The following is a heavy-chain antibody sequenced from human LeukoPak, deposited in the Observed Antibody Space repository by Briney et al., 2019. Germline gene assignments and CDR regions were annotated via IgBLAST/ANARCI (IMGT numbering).Heavy chain of an antibody. CDR1: GGSISSYY. D-gene: IGHD5-12*01. J-gene: IGHJ6*02. V-gene: IGHV4-59*01. CDR3: ARDQRMVATNYYYGMDV. Sequence: PSETLSLTCTVSGGSISSYYWSWIRQPPGKGLEWIGYIYYSGSTNYNPSLKSRVTISVDTPKNQFSLKLSSVTAADTAVYYCARDQRMVATNYYYGMDVWGQGTTVTVSS. CDR2: IYYSGST.